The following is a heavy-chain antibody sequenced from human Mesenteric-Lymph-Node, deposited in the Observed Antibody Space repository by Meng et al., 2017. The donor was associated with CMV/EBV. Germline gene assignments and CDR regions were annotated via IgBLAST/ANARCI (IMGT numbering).Heavy chain of an antibody. D-gene: IGHD1-14*01. V-gene: IGHV4-34*01. CDR1: GGSVSVSY. J-gene: IGHJ4*02. CDR2: IKHTGST. Sequence: PVYGGSVSVSYWSWIRQPPGKGLECIGQIKHTGSTYYVPSLKDRVTISIDTPNNQFSLKLNSVTASDTAVYYCARGPNNPTHDFDLWGQGTLVTVSS. CDR3: ARGPNNPTHDFDL.